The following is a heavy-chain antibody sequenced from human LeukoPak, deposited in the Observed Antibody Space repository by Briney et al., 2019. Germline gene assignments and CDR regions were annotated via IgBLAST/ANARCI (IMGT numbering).Heavy chain of an antibody. CDR1: GFTFSSYA. D-gene: IGHD1-26*01. V-gene: IGHV3-30*04. CDR2: ISYDGSNK. Sequence: GGSLRLSCAASGFTFSSYAMHWVRQAPGKGLEWVAVISYDGSNKYYADSVKGRFTISRDNSKNTLYLQMNSLRAEDTAVYYCARGGCDSGFDYWGQGTLVTVSS. J-gene: IGHJ4*02. CDR3: ARGGCDSGFDY.